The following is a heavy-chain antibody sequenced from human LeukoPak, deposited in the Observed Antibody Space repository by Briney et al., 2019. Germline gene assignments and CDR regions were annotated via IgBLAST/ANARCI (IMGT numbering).Heavy chain of an antibody. J-gene: IGHJ4*02. CDR3: ARLADCSSSSCRSFDY. Sequence: ASVKVSCKASGYTFTSYSISWVRQAPGQGLEWMGWINPNSGFTNYAQKFQGRVTMTRDTSISTAYTELSRLRSDGTAVYYCARLADCSSSSCRSFDYWGQGTLVTVSS. D-gene: IGHD2-2*01. CDR1: GYTFTSYS. CDR2: INPNSGFT. V-gene: IGHV1-2*02.